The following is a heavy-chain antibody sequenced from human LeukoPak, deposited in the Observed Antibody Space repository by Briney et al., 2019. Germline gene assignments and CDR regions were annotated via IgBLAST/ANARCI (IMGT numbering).Heavy chain of an antibody. Sequence: PSETLSLTCTVSGGSISSGSYYWSWIRQPAGKGLGWIGRIYTSGSTNYNPSLKSRVTISVDTSKNQFSLKLSSVTAADTAVYYCATHAETTYYDFWSGYSPSYFDYWGQGTLVTVSS. CDR3: ATHAETTYYDFWSGYSPSYFDY. J-gene: IGHJ4*02. CDR1: GGSISSGSYY. D-gene: IGHD3-3*01. V-gene: IGHV4-61*02. CDR2: IYTSGST.